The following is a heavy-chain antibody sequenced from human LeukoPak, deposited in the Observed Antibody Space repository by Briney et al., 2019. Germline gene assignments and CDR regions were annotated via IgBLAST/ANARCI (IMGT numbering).Heavy chain of an antibody. CDR2: INPNTGGT. D-gene: IGHD6-13*01. V-gene: IGHV1-2*02. CDR3: SRSSAAAGAVGY. Sequence: ASVKVSCKASGYSFTAHYIHWVRQAPGQGVAWMGSINPNTGGTNYSEKFQGRGTITSDTSTTTAYMGMSSLSSGDTAVYFCSRSSAAAGAVGYWGQGTLVTVSS. CDR1: GYSFTAHY. J-gene: IGHJ4*02.